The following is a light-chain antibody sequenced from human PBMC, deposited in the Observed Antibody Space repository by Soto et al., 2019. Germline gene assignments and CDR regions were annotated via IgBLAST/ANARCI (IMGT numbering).Light chain of an antibody. CDR2: EVS. V-gene: IGLV2-14*01. J-gene: IGLJ2*01. CDR1: SSDVGGYKF. CDR3: AAWDDSLNGVV. Sequence: QSALTQPASVSGSPGQSITISCTGTSSDVGGYKFVSWYQQHPGKAPKLMIYEVSNRPSGVPDRFSGSKSGTSASLAISGLQSEDEADYYCAAWDDSLNGVVFGGGTKLTVL.